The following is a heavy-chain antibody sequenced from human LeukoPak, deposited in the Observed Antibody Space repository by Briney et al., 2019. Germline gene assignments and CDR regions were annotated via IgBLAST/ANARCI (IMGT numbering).Heavy chain of an antibody. D-gene: IGHD3-10*01. CDR1: GGTFSSYA. V-gene: IGHV1-69*04. J-gene: IGHJ4*02. Sequence: ASVKVSCKASGGTFSSYAISWVRQAPGQGLEWMGRIIPILGIANYAQKFQGRVTITADKSTSTAYMELSSLRSEDTAVYYCARDSTYYYESGSSGPHYFDNWGQGTLVTVSS. CDR2: IIPILGIA. CDR3: ARDSTYYYESGSSGPHYFDN.